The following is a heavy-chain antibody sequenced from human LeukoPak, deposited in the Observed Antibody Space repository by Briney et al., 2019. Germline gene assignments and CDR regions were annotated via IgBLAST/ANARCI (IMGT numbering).Heavy chain of an antibody. CDR2: ISGSGGST. CDR1: GYTFSSYA. CDR3: AKDAKPYYYDSSGYYYAGAFGI. Sequence: PGGSLRLSCAASGYTFSSYAMSWVRQAPGKGLEWVSAISGSGGSTYYADSVKGRFTISRDNSKNTLHLQMNSLRAEDTAVYYCAKDAKPYYYDSSGYYYAGAFGIWGQGTMVTVSS. D-gene: IGHD3-22*01. V-gene: IGHV3-23*01. J-gene: IGHJ3*02.